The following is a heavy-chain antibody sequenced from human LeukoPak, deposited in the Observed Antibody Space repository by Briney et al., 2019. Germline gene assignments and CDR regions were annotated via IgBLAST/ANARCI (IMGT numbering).Heavy chain of an antibody. V-gene: IGHV1-8*01. CDR2: MNPSSGST. CDR1: GYTFTSYD. J-gene: IGHJ5*02. CDR3: ARSNYGGKRWFDP. D-gene: IGHD4-23*01. Sequence: ASVKVSCKASGYTFTSYDINWVRQATGQGLEWMGWMNPSSGSTGYAQKFQGRVTMTRDTSISTAYMELSSLRSEDTAVYFCARSNYGGKRWFDPWGQGTLVIVSS.